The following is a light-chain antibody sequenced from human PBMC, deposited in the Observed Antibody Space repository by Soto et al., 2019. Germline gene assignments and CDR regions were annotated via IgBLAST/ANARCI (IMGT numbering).Light chain of an antibody. CDR1: QSVSSN. J-gene: IGKJ5*01. CDR2: GAS. CDR3: QQRSTWPRGT. V-gene: IGKV3D-15*01. Sequence: PGERVTLSCRAIQSVSSNYLTWSQHRPGQAPRLLFYGASTRATGIPARFSGSGSGTEFTLTISSLQSEDFAVYYCQQRSTWPRGTFGQGTRLEIK.